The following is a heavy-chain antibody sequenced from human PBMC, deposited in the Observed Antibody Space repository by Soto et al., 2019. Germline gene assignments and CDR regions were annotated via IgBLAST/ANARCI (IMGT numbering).Heavy chain of an antibody. CDR3: ARDPNIPSSRYYYYYMDV. V-gene: IGHV6-1*01. CDR2: TYYRSKWSN. Sequence: SQTLSLTCAISGDSVSSSSAAWNWIRQSPSRGLEWLGRTYYRSKWSNDYALSVRSRITINADTSKNRFSLQLTSVTPDDTAVYFCARDPNIPSSRYYYYYMDVWGRGTPVTVSS. J-gene: IGHJ6*03. D-gene: IGHD6-6*01. CDR1: GDSVSSSSAA.